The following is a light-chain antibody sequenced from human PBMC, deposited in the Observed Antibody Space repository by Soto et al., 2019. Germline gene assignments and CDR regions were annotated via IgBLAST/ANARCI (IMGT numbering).Light chain of an antibody. J-gene: IGKJ4*01. Sequence: DHPMTQSPSSPSASVGDRVTITCRASQSISSYLNWYQQKPGKAPKLLIYAASSLQSGVPSRFSGSGSGTDFTLTISSLQPEDFATYYCQQSYSTPLTFGGGTKVDIK. V-gene: IGKV1-39*01. CDR1: QSISSY. CDR3: QQSYSTPLT. CDR2: AAS.